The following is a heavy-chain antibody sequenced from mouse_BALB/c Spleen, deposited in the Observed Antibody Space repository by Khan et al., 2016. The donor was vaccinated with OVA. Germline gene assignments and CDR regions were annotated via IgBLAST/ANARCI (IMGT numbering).Heavy chain of an antibody. J-gene: IGHJ3*01. V-gene: IGHV1-77*01. CDR3: ARGGAAWFAY. Sequence: QVQLQQSGAELARPGASVKLSCKTSGYTFTNYYINWMRQRTGQGLEWIGEIYPGSGNTFYNEKFRGKATLTADKSSSTAYMQLSSLTSEDSAVYFCARGGAAWFAYWGQGTLVTVSA. CDR2: IYPGSGNT. CDR1: GYTFTNYY.